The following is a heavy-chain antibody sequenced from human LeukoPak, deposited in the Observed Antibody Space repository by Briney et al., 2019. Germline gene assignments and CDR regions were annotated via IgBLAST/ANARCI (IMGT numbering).Heavy chain of an antibody. CDR3: ARTVDTAMYY. CDR1: GFTFSSYA. Sequence: PGRSLRLPCAASGFTFSSYAMHWVRQAPGKGLEWVAVISYDGSNKYYADSVKGRFTISRDSSKNTLYLQMNSLRAEDTAVYYCARTVDTAMYYWGQGTLVTVSS. CDR2: ISYDGSNK. D-gene: IGHD5-18*01. J-gene: IGHJ4*02. V-gene: IGHV3-30-3*01.